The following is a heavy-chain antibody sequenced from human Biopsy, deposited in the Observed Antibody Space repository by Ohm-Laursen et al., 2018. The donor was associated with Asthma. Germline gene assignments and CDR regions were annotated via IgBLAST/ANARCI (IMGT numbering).Heavy chain of an antibody. CDR2: ISVYNGNT. V-gene: IGHV1-18*01. CDR1: GYTFNSAG. J-gene: IGHJ6*02. Sequence: ASVKVSCNASGYTFNSAGITWVRRAPGQGLEWMGWISVYNGNTKVAQKLQDRATMITDTSTSTAYMELRSLRSDDTAVYFCARAVDYSHYYGIDVWGQGTTVTVS. CDR3: ARAVDYSHYYGIDV. D-gene: IGHD3-10*01.